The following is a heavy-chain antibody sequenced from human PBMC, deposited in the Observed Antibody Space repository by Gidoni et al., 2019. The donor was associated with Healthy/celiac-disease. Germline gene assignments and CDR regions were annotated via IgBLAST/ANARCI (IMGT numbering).Heavy chain of an antibody. D-gene: IGHD3-22*01. J-gene: IGHJ4*02. Sequence: QVQLQESGPGLVKPSETLSLTCTVSGGSISSYYWSWIRQPPGKGLEWIGYIYYSGSTNYNPSLKSRVTISVDTSKNQFSLKLSSVTAADTAVYYCARDLHSSGYYWHFDYWGQGTLVTVSS. CDR3: ARDLHSSGYYWHFDY. V-gene: IGHV4-59*01. CDR1: GGSISSYY. CDR2: IYYSGST.